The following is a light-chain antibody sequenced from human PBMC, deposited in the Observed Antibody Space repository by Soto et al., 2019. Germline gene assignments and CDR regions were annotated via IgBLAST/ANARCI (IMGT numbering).Light chain of an antibody. CDR1: QSVSSN. CDR3: QQYNIWPPYT. V-gene: IGKV3-15*01. Sequence: ELVMKQSPDTLSVSPGERATLSCRASQSVSSNLAWYQQKPGQAPRLLMYGSITRATGVPDRFSGSGSGTEFTLTISGMQSQDFAITYCQQYNIWPPYTFGQGTKVDIK. J-gene: IGKJ2*01. CDR2: GSI.